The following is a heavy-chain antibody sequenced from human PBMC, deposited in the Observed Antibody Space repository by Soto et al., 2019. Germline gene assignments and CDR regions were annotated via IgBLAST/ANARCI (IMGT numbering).Heavy chain of an antibody. CDR1: GGSFSGYY. V-gene: IGHV4-34*01. Sequence: SETLSLTCAVYGGSFSGYYWSWIRQPPGKGLEWIGEINHSGSTNYNPSLKSRVTISVDTSKNQFSLKLSSVTAADTAVYYCARTEMYSSVFGHQVRKFDPWGQGTLVTVSS. J-gene: IGHJ5*02. CDR2: INHSGST. CDR3: ARTEMYSSVFGHQVRKFDP. D-gene: IGHD6-19*01.